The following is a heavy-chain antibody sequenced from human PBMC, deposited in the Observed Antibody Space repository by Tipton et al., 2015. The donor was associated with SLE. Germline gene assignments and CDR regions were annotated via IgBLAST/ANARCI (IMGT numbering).Heavy chain of an antibody. Sequence: SLRLSCAASGFTFSSYAMSWVRQAPGKGLEWVANIKFDASEKYYGDSVKGRFTISRDNAKTSLYLQMNSLRAEDTAVYYCASGGSRTYDYWGQGTLVAVSS. V-gene: IGHV3-7*01. CDR3: ASGGSRTYDY. CDR2: IKFDASEK. J-gene: IGHJ4*02. CDR1: GFTFSSYA. D-gene: IGHD1/OR15-1a*01.